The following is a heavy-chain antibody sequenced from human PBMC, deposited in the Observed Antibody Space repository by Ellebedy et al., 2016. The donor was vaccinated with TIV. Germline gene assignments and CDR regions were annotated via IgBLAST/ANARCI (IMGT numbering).Heavy chain of an antibody. CDR1: GFNFNDYA. CDR2: ISWNSVVI. D-gene: IGHD1-7*01. Sequence: SLKISCAASGFNFNDYAMHWVRQRPGKGLEWVSGISWNSVVIGYADSVKGRFTISRDNAKKSLYLQMDSLGAEDTAVYYCARIRNSRMDFWGQGTVVTVSS. J-gene: IGHJ4*02. V-gene: IGHV3-9*01. CDR3: ARIRNSRMDF.